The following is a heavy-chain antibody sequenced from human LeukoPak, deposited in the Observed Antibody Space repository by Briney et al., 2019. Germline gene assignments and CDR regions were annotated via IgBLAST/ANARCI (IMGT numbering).Heavy chain of an antibody. CDR3: AREPRYDFWSGYYEGPEDYYGMDV. V-gene: IGHV1-8*01. J-gene: IGHJ6*02. CDR1: GYTFTSYD. Sequence: ASVKVSCKASGYTFTSYDINWVRQATGQGLEWMGWMNPNSGNTGYAQKFQGRVTMTRNTSISTAYMELSSLRSEDTAVYYCAREPRYDFWSGYYEGPEDYYGMDVWGQGTTVTVSS. CDR2: MNPNSGNT. D-gene: IGHD3-3*01.